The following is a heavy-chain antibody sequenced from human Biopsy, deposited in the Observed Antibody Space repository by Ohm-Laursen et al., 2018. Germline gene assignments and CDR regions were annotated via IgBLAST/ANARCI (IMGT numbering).Heavy chain of an antibody. CDR3: ARLNSGTFDGSYL. D-gene: IGHD1-26*01. CDR1: GFAFNLYE. Sequence: GSLRLSCAASGFAFNLYEMNWVRQAPGKGMEWISYIYGGGSPVSYADSVKGRFTISRDNAQNSLYLHMNSLRAEDTGVYFCARLNSGTFDGSYLRGQGTMVIVSS. CDR2: IYGGGSPV. V-gene: IGHV3-48*03. J-gene: IGHJ3*01.